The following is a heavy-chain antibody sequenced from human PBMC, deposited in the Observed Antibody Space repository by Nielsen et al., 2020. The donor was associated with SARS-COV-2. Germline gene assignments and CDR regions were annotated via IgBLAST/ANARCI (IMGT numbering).Heavy chain of an antibody. CDR3: VRGYYYDTSGAQVLDY. Sequence: GGSLRLSCSASGFTFSSYGMHWVRQAPGKGLEWVAVISYDGSNKYYAESVEGRFTISRDKSKNTVYLQMNRLRGEDTAVYYCVRGYYYDTSGAQVLDYWGQGTLVTVSS. CDR2: ISYDGSNK. CDR1: GFTFSSYG. D-gene: IGHD3-22*01. J-gene: IGHJ4*02. V-gene: IGHV3-30*03.